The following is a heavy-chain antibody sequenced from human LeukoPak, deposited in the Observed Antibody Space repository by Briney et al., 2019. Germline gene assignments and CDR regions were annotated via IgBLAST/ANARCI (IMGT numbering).Heavy chain of an antibody. D-gene: IGHD5-18*01. CDR2: IYYSGST. J-gene: IGHJ6*02. CDR3: ASTSRYSYGRYYYGMDV. CDR1: GGSISSSSYY. Sequence: PSETLSLTCTVSGGSISSSSYYWGWIRQPPGKGLEWIGSIYYSGSTYYNPSLKSRVTISVDTSKNQFSLKLSSVTAADTAVYYCASTSRYSYGRYYYGMDVWGQGTTVTVSS. V-gene: IGHV4-39*07.